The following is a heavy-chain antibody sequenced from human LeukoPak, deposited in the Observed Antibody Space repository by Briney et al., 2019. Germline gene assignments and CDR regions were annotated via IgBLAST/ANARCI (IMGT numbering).Heavy chain of an antibody. CDR1: GFTVSSNY. Sequence: PGGSLRLSCAASGFTVSSNYMSWVRQAPGKGLEWVSDIYSGGSTYYTASVKGRFTISRDNSKKKLYLQMNSMRGEDTAVYYWARVGFGPFYDILSGYRDYWGQGTLVTVSS. CDR3: ARVGFGPFYDILSGYRDY. CDR2: IYSGGST. J-gene: IGHJ4*02. D-gene: IGHD3-9*01. V-gene: IGHV3-53*01.